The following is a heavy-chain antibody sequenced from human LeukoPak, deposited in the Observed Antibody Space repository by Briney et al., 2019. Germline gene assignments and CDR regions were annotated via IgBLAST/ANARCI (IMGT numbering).Heavy chain of an antibody. J-gene: IGHJ4*02. CDR3: ADPPSDY. CDR2: INQDGSQK. V-gene: IGHV3-7*01. Sequence: PGGSLRLSCAASGFKFNGKWMTWVRQAPGKGLEWVANINQDGSQKYYVDSVTGRFTISRDNAKSSLYLEMSGLRAEDTAVYYCADPPSDYWGQGTLVAVSS. CDR1: GFKFNGKW.